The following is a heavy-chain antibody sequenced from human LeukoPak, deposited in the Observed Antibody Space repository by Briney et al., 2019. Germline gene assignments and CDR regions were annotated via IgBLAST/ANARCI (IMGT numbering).Heavy chain of an antibody. CDR3: ARGKPGGADRGYYYYYYMDV. CDR1: GGTFSSYA. V-gene: IGHV1-69*05. J-gene: IGHJ6*03. Sequence: GASLKVSCKASGGTFSSYAISWVRQAPGQGLEWRRGITPIFGPANYAQKFQGRVTITTDESTSTAYMELSSLRSEDTAVYYCARGKPGGADRGYYYYYYMDVWGKGTTVTVSS. D-gene: IGHD2-21*01. CDR2: ITPIFGPA.